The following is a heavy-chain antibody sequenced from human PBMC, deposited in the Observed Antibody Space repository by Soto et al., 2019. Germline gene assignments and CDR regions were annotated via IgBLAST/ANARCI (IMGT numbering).Heavy chain of an antibody. D-gene: IGHD2-15*01. CDR1: GFTFSSYW. CDR3: TRDSGGRDAY. J-gene: IGHJ4*02. Sequence: LRLSCAASGFTFSSYWMHWVRQVPGKGLVWVSRINTDGSITSHADSVKGRFTISRDNAKNTLYLQMNSLRADDTAVYYCTRDSGGRDAYWGQGALVTVSS. CDR2: INTDGSIT. V-gene: IGHV3-74*01.